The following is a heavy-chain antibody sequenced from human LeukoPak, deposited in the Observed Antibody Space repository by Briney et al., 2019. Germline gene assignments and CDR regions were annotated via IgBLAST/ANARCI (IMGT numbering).Heavy chain of an antibody. CDR2: IYTSGRS. V-gene: IGHV4-61*02. J-gene: IGHJ4*02. Sequence: SETLSLTCTVSGGSLSSGSYYWSWVRQPAGKGLEWIGRIYTSGRSKYNPSLKSRVTISVDTSKNQFTLKLTSVTAADTAVYYCARVGPAADFDSWGQGTLVTVSS. CDR1: GGSLSSGSYY. D-gene: IGHD2-2*01. CDR3: ARVGPAADFDS.